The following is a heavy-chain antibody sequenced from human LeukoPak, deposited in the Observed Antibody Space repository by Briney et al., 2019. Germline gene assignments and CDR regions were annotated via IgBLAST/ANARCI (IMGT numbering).Heavy chain of an antibody. V-gene: IGHV1-8*02. CDR3: EIYTGYDSF. J-gene: IGHJ4*02. CDR1: VYTFTSYD. CDR2: MNPKSGNT. D-gene: IGHD5-12*01. Sequence: ASVTVSCMASVYTFTSYDFNWVRQAAGRGLAWMGWMNPKSGNTGYAQTFQGRVTLTRNTSGSTAFMERSSLRSENTAVYYCEIYTGYDSFWGQGTLVTVSS.